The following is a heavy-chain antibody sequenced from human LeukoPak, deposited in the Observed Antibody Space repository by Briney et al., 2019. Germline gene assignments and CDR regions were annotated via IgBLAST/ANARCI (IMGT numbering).Heavy chain of an antibody. CDR3: ARDQGYSYGDDLFDY. CDR1: GFTFSSYE. J-gene: IGHJ4*02. CDR2: ISSSGSTI. Sequence: PGGSLRLSCAASGFTFSSYEMNWVRQAPGKGLESVSYISSSGSTIYYADSVKGRFTISRDNAKNSLYLQMNSLRAEDTAVYYCARDQGYSYGDDLFDYWGQGTLVTVSS. D-gene: IGHD5-18*01. V-gene: IGHV3-48*03.